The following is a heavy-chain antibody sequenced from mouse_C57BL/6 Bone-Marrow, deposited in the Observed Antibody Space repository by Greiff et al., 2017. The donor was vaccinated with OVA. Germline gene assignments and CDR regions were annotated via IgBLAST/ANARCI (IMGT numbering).Heavy chain of an antibody. CDR1: GYTFTSYG. V-gene: IGHV1-81*01. J-gene: IGHJ2*01. CDR3: ARGDGYYDFDY. D-gene: IGHD2-3*01. Sequence: QVQLKESGAELARPGASVKLSCKASGYTFTSYGISWVKQRPGQGLEWIGEIYPRSGNTYYNEKFKGKATLTADKSSSTAYMELRSLTSEDSAVYFCARGDGYYDFDYWGQGTTLTVSS. CDR2: IYPRSGNT.